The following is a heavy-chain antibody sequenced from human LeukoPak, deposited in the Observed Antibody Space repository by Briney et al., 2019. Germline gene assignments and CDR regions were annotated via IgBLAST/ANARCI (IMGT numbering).Heavy chain of an antibody. Sequence: PSETLSLTCAVYGGSFNDYYWIWIRQPPGKGLEWIGEIKPSGRTNYNPSLESRVTISVDTSKNQFSLKLSSVTAADTAVYYCARAPTWWGQGTLVTVSS. J-gene: IGHJ4*02. CDR2: IKPSGRT. V-gene: IGHV4-34*01. CDR1: GGSFNDYY. CDR3: ARAPTW.